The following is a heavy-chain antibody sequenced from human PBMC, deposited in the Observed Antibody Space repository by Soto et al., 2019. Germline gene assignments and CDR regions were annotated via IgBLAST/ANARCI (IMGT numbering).Heavy chain of an antibody. V-gene: IGHV4-39*01. CDR2: IYYLGNT. CDR1: GGSISSGPSY. J-gene: IGHJ4*02. CDR3: AEDQALGWHYDSRL. D-gene: IGHD3-3*01. Sequence: SETLSLTCTVSGGSISSGPSYWGWIRQPPGQGLEWVGSIYYLGNTYYNSSLGSRVVISVDKSKNQFSLKLSSVTAADTAVYYCAEDQALGWHYDSRLWGQGTLVTVSS.